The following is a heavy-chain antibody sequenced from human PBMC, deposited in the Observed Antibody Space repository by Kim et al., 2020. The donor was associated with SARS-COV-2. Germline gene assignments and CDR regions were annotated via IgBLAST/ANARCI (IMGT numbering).Heavy chain of an antibody. V-gene: IGHV1-24*01. D-gene: IGHD2-2*01. CDR1: GYTLTELS. J-gene: IGHJ5*02. Sequence: ASVKVSCKVSGYTLTELSMHWVRQAPGKGLEWMGGFDPEDGETIYAQKFQGRVTMTEDTSTDTAYMELSSLRSEDTAVYYCATGPPYCSSNSCGWFDPWGQGTLVTVSS. CDR3: ATGPPYCSSNSCGWFDP. CDR2: FDPEDGET.